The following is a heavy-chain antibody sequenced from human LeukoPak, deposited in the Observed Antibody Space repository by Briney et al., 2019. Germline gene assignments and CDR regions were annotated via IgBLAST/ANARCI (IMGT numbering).Heavy chain of an antibody. CDR1: GFTFSRYG. D-gene: IGHD1-26*01. J-gene: IGHJ4*02. V-gene: IGHV3-33*06. CDR3: AKDGVGATSLDC. Sequence: GGSLRLSCAASGFTFSRYGMHWVRQAPAKGLAWVAVIWHDGSYEYYADSVKGRFTISRDSSKNTLYLQMNSLRAEDTAVYYCAKDGVGATSLDCWGQGTLVTVS. CDR2: IWHDGSYE.